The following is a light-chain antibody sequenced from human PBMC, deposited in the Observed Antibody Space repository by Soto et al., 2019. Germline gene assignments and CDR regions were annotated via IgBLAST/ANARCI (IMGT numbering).Light chain of an antibody. J-gene: IGKJ4*01. CDR1: QSLSSNN. CDR2: AAA. CDR3: QQYGTSPLT. V-gene: IGKV3-20*01. Sequence: TQSPSTLSASVGDRVTITCRASQSLSSNNLAWYQQRPGQAPRLLIYAAASRAAGVPDRFSGSGSGTDFTLTITRLGPEDFAVYFCQQYGTSPLTFGGGTKVEI.